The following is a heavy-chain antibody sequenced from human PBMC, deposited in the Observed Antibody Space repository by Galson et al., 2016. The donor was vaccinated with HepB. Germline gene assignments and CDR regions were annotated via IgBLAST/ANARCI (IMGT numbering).Heavy chain of an antibody. J-gene: IGHJ4*02. D-gene: IGHD4-17*01. V-gene: IGHV3-23*01. CDR1: GFTFSIFA. CDR2: ISDNGGST. Sequence: SLRLSCAASGFTFSIFAMNWVRQAPGKGLEWVSGISDNGGSTYYVDSVKGRFTISRDNFKNMLYLQMNSLRAEDTGVYYCAKGLTTVTTEVDYWGQGTLVTVSS. CDR3: AKGLTTVTTEVDY.